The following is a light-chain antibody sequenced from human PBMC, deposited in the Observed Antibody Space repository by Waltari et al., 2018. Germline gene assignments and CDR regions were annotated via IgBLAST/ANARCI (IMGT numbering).Light chain of an antibody. CDR2: GKN. CDR1: SLRSYY. V-gene: IGLV3-19*01. J-gene: IGLJ3*02. Sequence: SSELTQDPAVSVALGQTVRITCQGDSLRSYYASWYQQKPGQAPVLVIYGKNNRPSGIPDRCSGSSSGHTASLTITGAQAEDEADYYCNSRDSSGNHLWVFGGGTKLTVL. CDR3: NSRDSSGNHLWV.